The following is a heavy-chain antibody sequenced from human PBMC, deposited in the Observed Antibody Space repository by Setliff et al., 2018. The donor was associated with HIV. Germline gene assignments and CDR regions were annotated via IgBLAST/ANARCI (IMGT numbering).Heavy chain of an antibody. J-gene: IGHJ6*04. CDR1: GYTFTSYG. CDR2: INANSGHT. CDR3: ARDWNYVVDV. V-gene: IGHV1-18*01. D-gene: IGHD3-16*01. Sequence: SVKVSCKASGYTFTSYGVTWVRQAPGQGLEWMGWINANSGHTNYAQKFQDRVTITADTSSTTAYMELSSLRSDDTAVYYCARDWNYVVDVWGKGTTVTVSS.